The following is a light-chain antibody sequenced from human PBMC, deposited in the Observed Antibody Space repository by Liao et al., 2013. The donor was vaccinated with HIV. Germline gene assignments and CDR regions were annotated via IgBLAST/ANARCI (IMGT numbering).Light chain of an antibody. Sequence: SYELTQPPSVSVSPGQTASITCSGDKLGDKYACWYQQKPGQSPVLILYQDTNRPSGIPERFSGSTSGNAATLTISGTQAMDEAAYYCQAWDSGTALYTFGTGTKVTVL. CDR1: KLGDKY. CDR3: QAWDSGTALYT. J-gene: IGLJ1*01. CDR2: QDT. V-gene: IGLV3-1*01.